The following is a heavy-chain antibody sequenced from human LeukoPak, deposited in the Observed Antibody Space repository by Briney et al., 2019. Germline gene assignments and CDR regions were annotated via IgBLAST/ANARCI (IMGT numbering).Heavy chain of an antibody. CDR3: ARGPGRVAVPATRSFDI. CDR2: ISGSGVST. Sequence: GRSLRLSCAASGFTFSTYAMNWVRQAPGKGLEWVSGISGSGVSTYYADSVKGRFTISRDDAKQSLYLQMNSLRAEDTAVYYCARGPGRVAVPATRSFDIWGQGTMGSVSS. V-gene: IGHV3-23*01. CDR1: GFTFSTYA. J-gene: IGHJ3*02. D-gene: IGHD2-2*01.